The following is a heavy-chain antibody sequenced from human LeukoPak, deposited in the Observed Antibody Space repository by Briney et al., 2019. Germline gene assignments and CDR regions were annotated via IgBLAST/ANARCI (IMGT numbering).Heavy chain of an antibody. D-gene: IGHD3-16*01. CDR2: ISGSGGST. V-gene: IGHV3-23*01. CDR3: VLAGLGRHGVFIELGS. J-gene: IGHJ5*02. Sequence: GGSLRLSCAASGFTFSSYAMSWVRQAPGKGLEWVSAISGSGGSTYYADSVKGRFTISRDNSKNSFYVQMNSLRVEDTAVYYCVLAGLGRHGVFIELGSWGQGTLVTVSS. CDR1: GFTFSSYA.